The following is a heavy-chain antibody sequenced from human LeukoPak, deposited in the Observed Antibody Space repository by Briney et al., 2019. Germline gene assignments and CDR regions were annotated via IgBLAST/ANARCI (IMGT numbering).Heavy chain of an antibody. D-gene: IGHD5-12*01. J-gene: IGHJ6*03. Sequence: SETLSLTCAVYGGSFSGYYWSWIRQPPGKGLEWIGEINHSGSTNYNPSLKSRVTISVDTSKNQFSLKLSSVTAADTAVYYCAKGGGYEAQYYYYYLDVWGKGTTVTISS. CDR1: GGSFSGYY. V-gene: IGHV4-34*01. CDR3: AKGGGYEAQYYYYYLDV. CDR2: INHSGST.